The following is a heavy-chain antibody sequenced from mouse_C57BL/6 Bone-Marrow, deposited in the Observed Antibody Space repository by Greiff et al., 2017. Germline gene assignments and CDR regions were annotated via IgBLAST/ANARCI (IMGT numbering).Heavy chain of an antibody. Sequence: QVQLQQPGAELVMPGASVKLSCKASGYSFTSYWMHWVKQSPGQGLEWIGEIDPSDSSTNYNQKFKGKSTLTVDKSSSTAYMQLSGLTSEDAAVYYCARRDYYYGSSFAYWGQGTLVTVSA. V-gene: IGHV1-69*01. J-gene: IGHJ3*01. CDR1: GYSFTSYW. D-gene: IGHD1-1*01. CDR2: IDPSDSST. CDR3: ARRDYYYGSSFAY.